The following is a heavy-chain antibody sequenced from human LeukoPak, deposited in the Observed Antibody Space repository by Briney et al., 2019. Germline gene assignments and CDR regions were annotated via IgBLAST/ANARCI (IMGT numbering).Heavy chain of an antibody. J-gene: IGHJ5*01. CDR1: GYTFTSYY. D-gene: IGHD3-10*01. CDR2: MSPNSGDT. Sequence: ASVKVSCKASGYTFTSYYMHWVRQAPGQGLEWMGWMSPNSGDTVYAQKFQGRVTMTRDTSINTAYMELSSLRSEDTAIYYCARVGLRGSGTHHDWFDSWGQGTLITVSS. CDR3: ARVGLRGSGTHHDWFDS. V-gene: IGHV1-8*02.